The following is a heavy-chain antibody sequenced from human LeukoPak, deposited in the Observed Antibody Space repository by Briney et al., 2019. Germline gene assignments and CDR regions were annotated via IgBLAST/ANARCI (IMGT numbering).Heavy chain of an antibody. CDR1: GFTFSNAW. D-gene: IGHD4-17*01. CDR2: IKSKTDGGTT. J-gene: IGHJ6*02. V-gene: IGHV3-15*07. CDR3: TTDPYGQYYYGMDV. Sequence: GGSLRLSCAASGFTFSNAWMNWVRQAPGKGLEWVGRIKSKTDGGTTDYAAPVKGRFTISRDDSKNTLYLQMNSLKTEDTAVYYCTTDPYGQYYYGMDVWGQGTTVTVSS.